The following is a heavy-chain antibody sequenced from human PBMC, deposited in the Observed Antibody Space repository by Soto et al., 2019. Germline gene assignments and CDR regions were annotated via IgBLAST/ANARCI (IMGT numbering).Heavy chain of an antibody. J-gene: IGHJ6*03. Sequence: EVQVVESGGGLVQPGDSLRLSCAASGFTIGAYGLHWVRQAPGEALEYISAISSYGGNIYYANSVKGRFTISRDNSKNTLYLQMGSLRAEDMGVYYCARDVGSGNYYKGVYYYYYMDVWGKGTTVTVSS. V-gene: IGHV3-64*01. CDR2: ISSYGGNI. CDR3: ARDVGSGNYYKGVYYYYYMDV. D-gene: IGHD3-10*01. CDR1: GFTIGAYG.